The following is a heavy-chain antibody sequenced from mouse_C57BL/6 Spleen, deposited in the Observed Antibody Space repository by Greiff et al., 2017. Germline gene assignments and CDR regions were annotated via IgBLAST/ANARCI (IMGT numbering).Heavy chain of an antibody. Sequence: QVQLQQPGAELVRPGSSVKLSCKASGYTFTSYWMHWVKQRPIQGLEWIGNIDPSDSETHYNQKFKDKATLTVDKSSSTAYMQLSSLTSEDSAVXYCARGERDYGSSNYFDYWGQGTTLTVSS. CDR2: IDPSDSET. J-gene: IGHJ2*01. D-gene: IGHD1-1*01. CDR3: ARGERDYGSSNYFDY. V-gene: IGHV1-52*01. CDR1: GYTFTSYW.